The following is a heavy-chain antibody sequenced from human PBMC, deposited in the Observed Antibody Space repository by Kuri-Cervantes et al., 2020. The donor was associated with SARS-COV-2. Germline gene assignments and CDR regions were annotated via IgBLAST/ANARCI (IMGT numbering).Heavy chain of an antibody. J-gene: IGHJ4*02. CDR2: ISYDGSNK. CDR3: ARGHDFWSTGDDY. Sequence: GESLKISCAASGFTFSSYAMHWVRQAPGKGLEWVAVISYDGSNKYYADSVKGRFTISRDNAKNSLYLQMSSLRAEDTAVYYCARGHDFWSTGDDYWGQGTLVTVSS. CDR1: GFTFSSYA. D-gene: IGHD3-3*01. V-gene: IGHV3-30-3*01.